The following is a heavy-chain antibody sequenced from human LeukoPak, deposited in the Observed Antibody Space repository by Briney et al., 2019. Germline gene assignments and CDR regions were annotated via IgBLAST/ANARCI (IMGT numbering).Heavy chain of an antibody. CDR1: GFTVSSNY. CDR3: ARGHWLADFDY. CDR2: IYSGGST. V-gene: IGHV3-53*01. D-gene: IGHD6-19*01. J-gene: IGHJ4*02. Sequence: GGSLRLSCAASGFTVSSNYMSWVRQAPGKGLEGVSVIYSGGSTYYADSVKGRFTISRDNSKNTLYLQMSSLRAEDTAVYYCARGHWLADFDYWGQGTLVTVSS.